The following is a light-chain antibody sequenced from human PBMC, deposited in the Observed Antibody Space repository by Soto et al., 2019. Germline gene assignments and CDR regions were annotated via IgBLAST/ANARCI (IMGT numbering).Light chain of an antibody. V-gene: IGKV3-11*01. CDR3: QQRSNWLRT. CDR1: QSVSSY. J-gene: IGKJ4*01. Sequence: EIVLTQSQATLSLSPGERATLSCRASQSVSSYLAWYQQKPGQAPRLLIYDASNRATGIPARFSGSGSGTDFTLTISSLEPEDFAVYYCQQRSNWLRTFGGGTKVEIK. CDR2: DAS.